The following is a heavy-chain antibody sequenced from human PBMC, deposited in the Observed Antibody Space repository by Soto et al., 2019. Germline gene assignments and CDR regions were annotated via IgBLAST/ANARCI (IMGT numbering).Heavy chain of an antibody. J-gene: IGHJ6*02. V-gene: IGHV3-30-3*01. Sequence: GGSLRLSCAASGFTFSSYATHWVRQAPGKGLEWVAVISYDGSNKYYADSVKGRFTISRDNSKNTLYLQMNSLRAEDTAVYYCARDHIAVAVSRVNRNGMDVWGQGTTVTVSS. CDR3: ARDHIAVAVSRVNRNGMDV. CDR1: GFTFSSYA. D-gene: IGHD6-19*01. CDR2: ISYDGSNK.